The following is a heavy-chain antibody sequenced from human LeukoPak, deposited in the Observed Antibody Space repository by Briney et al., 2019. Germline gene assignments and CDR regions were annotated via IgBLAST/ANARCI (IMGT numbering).Heavy chain of an antibody. V-gene: IGHV4-59*01. J-gene: IGHJ3*02. D-gene: IGHD3-10*02. CDR2: IYYSGST. Sequence: SETLSLTCTVSGGSISSYYWSWLRHPPGKGLEWIGYIYYSGSTNYNPSLKSRVTISVDTSKNQFSLKLSSVTAADTAVYYCARVYVDAFDIWGQGTMVTVSS. CDR3: ARVYVDAFDI. CDR1: GGSISSYY.